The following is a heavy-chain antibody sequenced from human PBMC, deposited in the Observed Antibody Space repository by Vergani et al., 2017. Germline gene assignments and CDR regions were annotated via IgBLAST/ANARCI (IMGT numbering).Heavy chain of an antibody. D-gene: IGHD3-9*01. J-gene: IGHJ4*02. CDR1: GFSIDNGYY. CDR3: ARRSGIVYDIFSGTQYFFDF. V-gene: IGHV4-38-2*01. CDR2: IYRTGRT. Sequence: QVQLQESGPGLVQPSETLSLTCAVSGFSIDNGYYWDWIRQPPGKGLEWIGSIYRTGRTHFNPSLKSRVTISVDTSNNHSSLRLNSLTAADTAVYYCARRSGIVYDIFSGTQYFFDFWGQGTLVTVSS.